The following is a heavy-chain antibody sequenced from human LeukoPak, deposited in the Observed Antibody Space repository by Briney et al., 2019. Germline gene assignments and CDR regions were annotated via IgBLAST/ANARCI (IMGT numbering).Heavy chain of an antibody. J-gene: IGHJ4*02. D-gene: IGHD3-22*01. CDR1: GFTFSSYA. Sequence: GGSLRLSCAASGFTFSSYAMSWVRQAPGKGLEWVSAISGSGGSTYYADSAKGRFTISRDNSKNTLYLQMNSLRAEDTAVYYCAKDPYYYDSSGDIDYWGQGTLVTVSS. V-gene: IGHV3-23*01. CDR3: AKDPYYYDSSGDIDY. CDR2: ISGSGGST.